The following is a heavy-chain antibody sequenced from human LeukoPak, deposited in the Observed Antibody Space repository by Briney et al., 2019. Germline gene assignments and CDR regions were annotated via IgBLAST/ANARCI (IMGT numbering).Heavy chain of an antibody. CDR3: ARLWAAAGPPTAFYYFDY. Sequence: GESLKISCKVSGYTFTSYWIDWVRQMPGKGLEWMGIIYPGDSDTRYSPSFQGQVTISADKSISTAYLQWSSLKASDTAMYYCARLWAAAGPPTAFYYFDYWGQGTLVTVSS. CDR1: GYTFTSYW. D-gene: IGHD6-13*01. J-gene: IGHJ4*02. CDR2: IYPGDSDT. V-gene: IGHV5-51*01.